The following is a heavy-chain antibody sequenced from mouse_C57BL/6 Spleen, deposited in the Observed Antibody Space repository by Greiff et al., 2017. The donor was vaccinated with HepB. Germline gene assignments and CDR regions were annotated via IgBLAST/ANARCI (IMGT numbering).Heavy chain of an antibody. V-gene: IGHV5-16*01. J-gene: IGHJ2*01. D-gene: IGHD1-1*01. CDR2: INYDGSST. Sequence: EVKVVESEGGLVQPGSSMKLSCTASGFTFSDYYMAWVRQVPEKGLEWVANINYDGSSTYYLDSLKSRFIISRDNAKNILYLQMSSLKSEDTATYYCARVFTTRYFDYWGQGTTLTVSS. CDR3: ARVFTTRYFDY. CDR1: GFTFSDYY.